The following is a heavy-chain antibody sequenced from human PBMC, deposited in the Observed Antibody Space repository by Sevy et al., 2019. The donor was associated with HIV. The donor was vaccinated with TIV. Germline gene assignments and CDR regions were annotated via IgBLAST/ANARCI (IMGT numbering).Heavy chain of an antibody. CDR3: ARASRHYYDYYYIDV. CDR1: GGTFSSYT. Sequence: ASVKVSCKASGGTFSSYTISWVRQAPGQGLEWMGSIIPIFATATYAQQFQGRVTITADESTSTAYMELSSLRSEDTAVYYCARASRHYYDYYYIDVWGKGTTVTVSS. CDR2: IIPIFATA. J-gene: IGHJ6*03. V-gene: IGHV1-69*13.